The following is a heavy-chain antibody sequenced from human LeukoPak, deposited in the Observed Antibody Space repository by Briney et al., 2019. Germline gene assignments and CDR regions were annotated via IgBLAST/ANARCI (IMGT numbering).Heavy chain of an antibody. J-gene: IGHJ5*02. V-gene: IGHV4-30-2*01. D-gene: IGHD6-19*01. Sequence: SQTLSLTCAVSGGSISSGGYSWSWIRQPPGKGLEWIGYIYHSGTTYYNPSLKSRVTISVDRSKNQFSLKLSSVTAADTAVYYCARENSQWLERGWFDPWGQGTLVTVSS. CDR2: IYHSGTT. CDR1: GGSISSGGYS. CDR3: ARENSQWLERGWFDP.